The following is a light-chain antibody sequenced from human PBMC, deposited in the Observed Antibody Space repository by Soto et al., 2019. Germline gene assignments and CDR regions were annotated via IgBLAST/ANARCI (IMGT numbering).Light chain of an antibody. Sequence: DIVMTQSPDSLAVSLGERATINCKSSQSVLYSSNNKNYLAWYQQKPGQPLKLLIYWASTRESGVPDRFSGSGSGTDFTLNISSLQAEDVAVYYCQQYYSTPTWTFGQGTKVEIK. J-gene: IGKJ1*01. V-gene: IGKV4-1*01. CDR3: QQYYSTPTWT. CDR1: QSVLYSSNNKNY. CDR2: WAS.